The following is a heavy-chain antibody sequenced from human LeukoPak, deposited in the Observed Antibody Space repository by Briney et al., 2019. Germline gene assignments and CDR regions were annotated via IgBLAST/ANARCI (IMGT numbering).Heavy chain of an antibody. D-gene: IGHD1-1*01. J-gene: IGHJ4*02. CDR2: ISGSGGSL. CDR3: ARAPGYGAAYYFDY. V-gene: IGHV3-23*01. CDR1: GFTFSSYA. Sequence: GGSLRLSCAASGFTFSSYAMSWVRQAPGKGLEWISAISGSGGSLYYADSVKGRFTISRDNSKNTLYLQMNSLRAEDTAVYYCARAPGYGAAYYFDYWGQGTLVTVSS.